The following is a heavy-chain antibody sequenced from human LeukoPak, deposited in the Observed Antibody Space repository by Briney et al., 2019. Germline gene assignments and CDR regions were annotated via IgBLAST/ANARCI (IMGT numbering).Heavy chain of an antibody. J-gene: IGHJ4*02. Sequence: ASVKVSCKASGYTFTSYYMHWVRQAPGQGLEWMGIINPSGGSTSYAQKFQGRVTMTRDTSTSTVYMELSSRRSEDTAVYYCARDEVAYYDSSGSLSDYWGQGTLVTVSS. CDR3: ARDEVAYYDSSGSLSDY. CDR1: GYTFTSYY. CDR2: INPSGGST. V-gene: IGHV1-46*01. D-gene: IGHD3-22*01.